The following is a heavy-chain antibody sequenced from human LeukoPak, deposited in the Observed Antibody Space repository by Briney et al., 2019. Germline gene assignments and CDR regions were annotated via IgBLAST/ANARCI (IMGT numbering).Heavy chain of an antibody. CDR2: IIPIFGTA. CDR1: GGTFSSYA. J-gene: IGHJ4*02. V-gene: IGHV1-69*05. CDR3: ARDGSVEMATIAPGYFDY. Sequence: ASVKVSCKASGGTFSSYAISWVRQAPGQGLEWMGRIIPIFGTANYAQKFQGRVTITTDESTSTAYMELSSLRSEDTAVYYCARDGSVEMATIAPGYFDYWGQGTLVTVSS. D-gene: IGHD5-24*01.